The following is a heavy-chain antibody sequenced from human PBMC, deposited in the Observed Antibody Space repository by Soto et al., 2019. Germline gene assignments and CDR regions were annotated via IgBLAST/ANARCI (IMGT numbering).Heavy chain of an antibody. V-gene: IGHV4-39*01. CDR2: IYYSGST. Sequence: SETLSLTCTVSGGSISSSSYYWGWIRQPPGKGLEWIGSIYYSGSTYYNPSLKSRVTISVDTSKNQFSLKLSSVTAADTAVYYCARANPYYDFWSGFTSQSYYYMDVWGKGTTVTVSS. CDR3: ARANPYYDFWSGFTSQSYYYMDV. CDR1: GGSISSSSYY. J-gene: IGHJ6*03. D-gene: IGHD3-3*01.